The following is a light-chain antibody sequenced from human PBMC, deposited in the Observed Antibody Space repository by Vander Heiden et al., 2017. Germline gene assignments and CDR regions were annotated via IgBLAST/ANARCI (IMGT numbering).Light chain of an antibody. CDR2: EVS. Sequence: QSALPQPPSASGSPGQSVTISCTGTSSDVGGYNYVSWYQHHPGKAPKLMIYEVSKRPSGVPDRFSGSKSGNTASLTVSGLQAEDEADYYCSSYADSNIRVFGGGTKLT. CDR1: SSDVGGYNY. CDR3: SSYADSNIRV. V-gene: IGLV2-8*01. J-gene: IGLJ3*02.